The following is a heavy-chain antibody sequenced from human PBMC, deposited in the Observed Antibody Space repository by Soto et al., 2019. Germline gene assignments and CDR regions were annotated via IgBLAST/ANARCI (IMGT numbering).Heavy chain of an antibody. CDR3: ARPRTIFGVVHDAFDI. Sequence: GGSLRLSCAASGFTFSSYGMHWVRQAPGKGLEWVAVIWYDGSNKYYADSVKGRFTISRDNSKNTLYLQMNSLRAEDTAVYYCARPRTIFGVVHDAFDIWGQGTMVTVSS. J-gene: IGHJ3*02. CDR1: GFTFSSYG. D-gene: IGHD3-3*01. CDR2: IWYDGSNK. V-gene: IGHV3-33*01.